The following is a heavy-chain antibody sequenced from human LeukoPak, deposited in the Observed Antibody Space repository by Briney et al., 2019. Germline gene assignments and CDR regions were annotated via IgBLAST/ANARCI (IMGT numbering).Heavy chain of an antibody. V-gene: IGHV3-30*02. D-gene: IGHD6-13*01. CDR2: IRYDGSNK. J-gene: IGHJ4*02. CDR1: GFTFSSYG. CDR3: AKDRGLYSSSLYFDY. Sequence: GGSLRLSCAASGFTFSSYGMHWVRQAPGKGLDWVAFIRYDGSNKYYADSVKGRFTISRDNSKNTLYLQMNSLRAEDTAVYYCAKDRGLYSSSLYFDYWGQGTLVTVSS.